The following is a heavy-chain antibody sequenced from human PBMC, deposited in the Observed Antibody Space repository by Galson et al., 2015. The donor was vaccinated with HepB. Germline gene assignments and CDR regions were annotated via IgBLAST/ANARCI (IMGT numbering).Heavy chain of an antibody. J-gene: IGHJ4*02. CDR1: GYSFTSYW. CDR3: ARHLRAGYYGSGSYPGY. CDR2: IDPSDSYT. V-gene: IGHV5-10-1*01. Sequence: QSGAEVKKPGESLRISCKGSGYSFTSYWISWVRQMPGKGLEWMGRIDPSDSYTNYSPSFQGHVTISADKSISTAYLQWSSLKASDTAMYYCARHLRAGYYGSGSYPGYWGQGTLVTVSS. D-gene: IGHD3-10*01.